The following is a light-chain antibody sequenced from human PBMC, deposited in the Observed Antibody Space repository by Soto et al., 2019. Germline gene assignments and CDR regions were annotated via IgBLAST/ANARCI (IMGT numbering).Light chain of an antibody. CDR3: LQDFSFPLT. CDR1: QRIRND. CDR2: TAS. Sequence: AIQMTPSPSSLSASVGDSVPITCRPGQRIRNDLAWYQRKPGKAPKLLIYTASSLQNGGPPRFSGSGSDTVFTLTIDSLQPEDFATYYCLQDFSFPLTFGGGTKVDIK. J-gene: IGKJ4*01. V-gene: IGKV1-6*01.